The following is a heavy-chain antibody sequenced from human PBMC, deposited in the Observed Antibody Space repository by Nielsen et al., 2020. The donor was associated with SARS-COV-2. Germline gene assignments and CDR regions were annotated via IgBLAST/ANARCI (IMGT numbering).Heavy chain of an antibody. V-gene: IGHV3-23*01. CDR1: GFTFSSYA. CDR3: AKEPPTQWELPQGGDAFDI. D-gene: IGHD1-26*01. J-gene: IGHJ3*02. CDR2: ISGSGGST. Sequence: GESLKISCAASGFTFSSYAMSWVRQAPGKGLEWVSAISGSGGSTYYADSVKGRFTISRDNSKNTLYLQMNSLRAEDTAVYYCAKEPPTQWELPQGGDAFDIWGQGTMVTVSS.